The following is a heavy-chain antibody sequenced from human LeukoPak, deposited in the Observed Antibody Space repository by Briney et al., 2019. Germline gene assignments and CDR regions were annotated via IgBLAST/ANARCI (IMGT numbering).Heavy chain of an antibody. Sequence: PGGSLRLSCAASGFSFSDYYMTWIRQAPGKGLEWVSHISRSSTYTNYADSVKGRFTISRDNSKNTLSLQMNSPRVEDTAMYYCAKGVESWLTYFDHWGQGTLVTVSS. J-gene: IGHJ4*02. V-gene: IGHV3-11*05. CDR1: GFSFSDYY. D-gene: IGHD5-18*01. CDR2: ISRSSTYT. CDR3: AKGVESWLTYFDH.